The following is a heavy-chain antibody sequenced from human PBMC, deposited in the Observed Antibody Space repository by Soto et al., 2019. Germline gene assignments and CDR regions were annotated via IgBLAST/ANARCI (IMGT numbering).Heavy chain of an antibody. D-gene: IGHD2-15*01. CDR1: GFTFSNFG. CDR2: ISFDGSNT. J-gene: IGHJ1*01. V-gene: IGHV3-30*03. Sequence: PGGSLRLSCAAFGFTFSNFGMHWVRQAPGKGLEWVAVISFDGSNTFYRDSVKGRFTISRDNSRNTLFLEMNSLRPGDTAVYSCASLPYCSGGSCLTSNFWGQGTLVTVSS. CDR3: ASLPYCSGGSCLTSNF.